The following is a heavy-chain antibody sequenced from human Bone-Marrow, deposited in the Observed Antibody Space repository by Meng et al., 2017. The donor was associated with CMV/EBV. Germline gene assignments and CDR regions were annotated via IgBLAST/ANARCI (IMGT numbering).Heavy chain of an antibody. CDR3: ARVPPLAGVVPAAIDYYYYGMDV. CDR2: IIPILGIA. J-gene: IGHJ6*02. D-gene: IGHD2-2*02. V-gene: IGHV1-69*10. Sequence: SVKVSCKASGGTFSSYAISWVRQAPGQGLEWMGGIIPILGIANYAQKFQGRVTITADKSTSTAYMELSSLRSEDTAVYYCARVPPLAGVVPAAIDYYYYGMDVWGRGNTVTFAS. CDR1: GGTFSSYA.